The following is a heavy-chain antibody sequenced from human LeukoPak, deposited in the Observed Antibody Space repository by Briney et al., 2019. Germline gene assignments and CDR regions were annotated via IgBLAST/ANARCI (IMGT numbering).Heavy chain of an antibody. J-gene: IGHJ4*02. CDR2: IKGDGSDN. CDR3: AKRPAGADFYFDY. CDR1: GFTFSSYW. V-gene: IGHV3-7*05. Sequence: GGSLRLSCAASGFTFSSYWMSWVRQAPGKGLEWVANIKGDGSDNHYVDSVRGRFTISRDNAKNTLYLQMNSLRAEDTAVYYCAKRPAGADFYFDYWGQGTLVTVSS. D-gene: IGHD6-13*01.